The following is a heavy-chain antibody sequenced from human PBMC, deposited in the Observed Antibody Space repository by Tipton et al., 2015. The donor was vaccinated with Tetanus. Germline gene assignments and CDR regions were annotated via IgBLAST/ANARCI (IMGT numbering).Heavy chain of an antibody. CDR3: AREADCSGGSCFSGDFDN. CDR1: GFSFGSYW. Sequence: SLRLSCAASGFSFGSYWMNWVRQAPGKGLEWVANINQGGSEKYFVDSVKGRFTITRDNSKNTLYLQMNSLRAEDTALYYCAREADCSGGSCFSGDFDNWGQGTQVTVSS. V-gene: IGHV3-7*01. CDR2: INQGGSEK. J-gene: IGHJ4*02. D-gene: IGHD2-15*01.